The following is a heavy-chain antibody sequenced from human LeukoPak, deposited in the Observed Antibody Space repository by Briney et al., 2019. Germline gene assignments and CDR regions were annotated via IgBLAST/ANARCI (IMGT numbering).Heavy chain of an antibody. CDR3: ARGRHNGKSDS. V-gene: IGHV4-34*01. Sequence: SETLSLTCAVHGGSFSGSYWTWIRQPPGKGLEWIGEISHSGSTNYNPSLQSRVTISVDTSKNQVSLNLNSMTDADTAVYRCARGRHNGKSDSWGQGTLATVSS. CDR1: GGSFSGSY. D-gene: IGHD1-14*01. J-gene: IGHJ4*02. CDR2: ISHSGST.